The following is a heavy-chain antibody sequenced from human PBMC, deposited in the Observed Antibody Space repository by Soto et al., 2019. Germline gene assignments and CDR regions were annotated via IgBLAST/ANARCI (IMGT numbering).Heavy chain of an antibody. CDR2: IGISIGYI. CDR1: GFSLSSYT. CDR3: GRNVLAVTEDAVDV. V-gene: IGHV3-21*01. Sequence: EEQLVESGGGLVKPGGSLRLSCVASGFSLSSYTMSWVRQAPGTGLEWVSSIGISIGYIYYAESVTGRFTISRDNAQNSLFMEMNSLRAEDTALYFCGRNVLAVTEDAVDVWGQGTMVTVSS. D-gene: IGHD4-4*01. J-gene: IGHJ3*01.